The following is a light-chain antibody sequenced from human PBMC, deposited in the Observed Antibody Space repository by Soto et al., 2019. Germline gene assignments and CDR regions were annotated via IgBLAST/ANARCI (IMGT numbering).Light chain of an antibody. V-gene: IGLV2-14*03. J-gene: IGLJ2*01. CDR3: SSYTHIATWV. CDR2: DVT. CDR1: TTDVGGYNY. Sequence: QSALTQPASVSGSPGQSITMSCTGTTTDVGGYNYVSWYQQHPGEAPKLIIFDVTKRPSGVSNRFSASKSGNTASLTISWLQADDEAHYYCSSYTHIATWVFGGGTKLTVL.